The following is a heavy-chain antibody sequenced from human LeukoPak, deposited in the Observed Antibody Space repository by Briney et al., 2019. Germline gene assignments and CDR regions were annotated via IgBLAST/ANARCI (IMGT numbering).Heavy chain of an antibody. J-gene: IGHJ3*02. CDR1: GFTFGRHW. D-gene: IGHD1-1*01. CDR2: MNQGGSET. CDR3: AREGWNDAFDI. Sequence: GGSLRLSCAASGFTFGRHWMSWVRQAPGKGLEWVAHMNQGGSETTNVDSVKGRFTISRDNAKNSLYLQMNSPRAEDTAVYYCAREGWNDAFDIWGQGTMVTVSS. V-gene: IGHV3-7*01.